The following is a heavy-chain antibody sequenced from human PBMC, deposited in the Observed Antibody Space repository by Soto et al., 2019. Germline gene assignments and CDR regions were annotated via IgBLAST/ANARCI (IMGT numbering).Heavy chain of an antibody. CDR1: GFTFSSYG. CDR2: ISYDGSNK. V-gene: IGHV3-30*18. J-gene: IGHJ3*02. Sequence: ESGGGVVQPGRSLRLSCAASGFTFSSYGMHWVRQAPGKGLEWVAVISYDGSNKYYADSVKGRFTISRDNSKNTLYLQMNSLRAEDTAVYYCAKDDVLMVVAATSGAFDIWGQGTMVTVSS. D-gene: IGHD2-15*01. CDR3: AKDDVLMVVAATSGAFDI.